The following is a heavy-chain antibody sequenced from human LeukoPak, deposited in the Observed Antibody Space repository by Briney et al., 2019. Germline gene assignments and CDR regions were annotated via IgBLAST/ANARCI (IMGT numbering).Heavy chain of an antibody. D-gene: IGHD1-14*01. CDR3: ARYRNEALFAFDI. CDR2: IYYSGST. CDR1: GDSINNYY. J-gene: IGHJ3*02. Sequence: PSETLSLTCTVSGDSINNYYWSWIRQPPGKGLEWIGYIYYSGSTSYSPSLKSRVTISVDTSKNQFSLKLNSVTAADTAVYYCARYRNEALFAFDIWGQGTKVTVSS. V-gene: IGHV4-59*01.